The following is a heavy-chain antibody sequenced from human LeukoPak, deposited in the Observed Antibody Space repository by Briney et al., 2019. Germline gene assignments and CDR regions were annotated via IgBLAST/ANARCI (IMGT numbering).Heavy chain of an antibody. D-gene: IGHD3-16*01. J-gene: IGHJ4*02. V-gene: IGHV4-39*07. Sequence: SETLSLTCTVSGGSIRSNNYYWGWIRQPPGKGLEWIGIMYYTGSTYYNPSLKSRVTISIDTSNNQFSLKLSSVTAADTAVYYCARGDYVWGSYHYFDYWGQGTLVTVSS. CDR3: ARGDYVWGSYHYFDY. CDR2: MYYTGST. CDR1: GGSIRSNNYY.